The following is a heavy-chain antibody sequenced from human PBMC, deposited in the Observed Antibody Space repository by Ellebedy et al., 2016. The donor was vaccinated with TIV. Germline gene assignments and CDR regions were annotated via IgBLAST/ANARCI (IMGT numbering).Heavy chain of an antibody. CDR3: ARKDRFAYGGNRLYNWFDP. J-gene: IGHJ5*02. V-gene: IGHV4-4*07. CDR2: IYTSGTT. CDR1: GGSMNGYY. Sequence: SETLSLXXTVSGGSMNGYYWSWIRQPAGKGLEWIGRIYTSGTTNYNPSLKSRVTMSVDTSKNQFSLRLNSVTAADTAVYYCARKDRFAYGGNRLYNWFDPWGQGTLVTVSS. D-gene: IGHD4-23*01.